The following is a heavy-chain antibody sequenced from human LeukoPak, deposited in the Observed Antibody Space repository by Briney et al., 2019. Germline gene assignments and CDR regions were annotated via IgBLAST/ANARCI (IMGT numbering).Heavy chain of an antibody. V-gene: IGHV3-30*03. Sequence: PGGSLRLSCAASGFTFSSYGMHWVRQAPGKGLEWVALISYDGSKKYYGDSVKGRFTISRDNSKNTLYLQMNSLRAEDTAVYYCARDVRYSTRGYWGQGTLVTVSS. CDR2: ISYDGSKK. J-gene: IGHJ4*02. D-gene: IGHD1-26*01. CDR1: GFTFSSYG. CDR3: ARDVRYSTRGY.